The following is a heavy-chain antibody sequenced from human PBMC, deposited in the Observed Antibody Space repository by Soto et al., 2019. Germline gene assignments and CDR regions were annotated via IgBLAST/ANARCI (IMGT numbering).Heavy chain of an antibody. CDR2: ISPMFGAA. J-gene: IGHJ4*02. V-gene: IGHV1-69*19. Sequence: QVQLVQSGAEMKKPGSSVKVSCQSSGGTFNTYAMNWVRQAPGQGPEWMGDISPMFGAANYAPKFQGRVTITADDSTGRSYMQLSSLTSEDTALYFCAREVQVHTPAFVYWGQGTLVTVSS. D-gene: IGHD3-10*01. CDR3: AREVQVHTPAFVY. CDR1: GGTFNTYA.